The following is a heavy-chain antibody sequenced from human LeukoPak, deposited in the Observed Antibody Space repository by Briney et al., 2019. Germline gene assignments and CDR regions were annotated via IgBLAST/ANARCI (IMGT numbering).Heavy chain of an antibody. CDR2: TSRGSSSI. J-gene: IGHJ4*02. V-gene: IGHV3-21*01. Sequence: GGSLRLSCAASGFTFSDYSMSWVRRAPGKGLEWVSSTSRGSSSIYYADSVKGRFTISRDNAKNSLYLQMDSLRAEDTAVYYCATDSPETAAFDYWGQGTLVTVSS. CDR1: GFTFSDYS. D-gene: IGHD1-1*01. CDR3: ATDSPETAAFDY.